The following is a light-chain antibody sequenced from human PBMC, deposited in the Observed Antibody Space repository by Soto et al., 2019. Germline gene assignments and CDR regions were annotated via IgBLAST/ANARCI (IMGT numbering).Light chain of an antibody. J-gene: IGKJ2*01. CDR2: DAS. Sequence: EIVLTQSPATLSLSPGERATLSCRASQSVSSYLAWYQQKPGQAPRLLIYDASNRATGIPARLSGSGSGTDFTLTISSREPEDFAVYYCQQRSNWPPYTFGQGNKLEIK. CDR1: QSVSSY. V-gene: IGKV3-11*01. CDR3: QQRSNWPPYT.